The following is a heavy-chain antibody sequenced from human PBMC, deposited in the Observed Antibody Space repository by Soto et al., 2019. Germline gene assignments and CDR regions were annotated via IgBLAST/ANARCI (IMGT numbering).Heavy chain of an antibody. CDR2: ISAYNGNT. J-gene: IGHJ4*02. CDR3: AMEYCSSTSCYRDY. CDR1: GYTFTSYG. D-gene: IGHD2-2*02. Sequence: GASVKVSCKASGYTFTSYGISWVRQAPGQGLEWMGWISAYNGNTNYAQKLQGRVTITADKSTSTAYMELSSLRSEDTAVYYCAMEYCSSTSCYRDYWGQGSLVTVSS. V-gene: IGHV1-18*01.